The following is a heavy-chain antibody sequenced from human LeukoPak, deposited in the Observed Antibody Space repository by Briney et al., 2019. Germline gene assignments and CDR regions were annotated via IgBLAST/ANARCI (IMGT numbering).Heavy chain of an antibody. CDR2: INTNTGNP. Sequence: ASVKVSCKASGYTFTSYAMNWVRQAPGQGLEWMGWINTNTGNPTYAQGFTGRFVFSLDTSVSTAYLQISSLKAEDTAVYYCARLGASSFYYYYYMDVWGKGTTVTVSS. CDR1: GYTFTSYA. J-gene: IGHJ6*03. V-gene: IGHV7-4-1*02. CDR3: ARLGASSFYYYYYMDV. D-gene: IGHD3-16*01.